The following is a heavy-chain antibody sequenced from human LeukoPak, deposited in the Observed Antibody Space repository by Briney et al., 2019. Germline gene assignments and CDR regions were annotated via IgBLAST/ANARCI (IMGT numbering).Heavy chain of an antibody. D-gene: IGHD1-26*01. V-gene: IGHV3-30*18. CDR2: ISYDGSNK. J-gene: IGHJ4*02. CDR1: GFTFSSYG. CDR3: AKDRHSGSYREPGEVDY. Sequence: GGSLRLSCAASGFTFSSYGMHWVRQAPGKGLEWVAVISYDGSNKYYADSVKGRFTISRDNSKNTLYLQMNSLRAEDTAVYYCAKDRHSGSYREPGEVDYWGQGTLVTVSS.